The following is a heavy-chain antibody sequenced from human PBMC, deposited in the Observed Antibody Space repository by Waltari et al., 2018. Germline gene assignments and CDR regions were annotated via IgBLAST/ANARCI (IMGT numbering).Heavy chain of an antibody. CDR2: ISYTGAT. CDR1: Y. J-gene: IGHJ3*01. CDR3: ATYVGASIGTAAFDV. V-gene: IGHV4-39*01. Sequence: YWGWIRQPPGKGLEWAATISYTGATYNNPSLKSRVTISGDTSKNQFSLKLNSVTAADTAVYYCATYVGASIGTAAFDVWGQGTMVTVSS. D-gene: IGHD3-16*01.